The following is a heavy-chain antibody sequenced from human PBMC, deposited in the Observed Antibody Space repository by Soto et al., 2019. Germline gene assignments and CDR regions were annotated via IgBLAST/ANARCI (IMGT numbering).Heavy chain of an antibody. CDR2: IYYDGSNK. D-gene: IGHD2-8*01. J-gene: IGHJ4*02. Sequence: PGGSLRLSCAVTGFSFRSFAMYWVRQAPGKGLEWVAVIYYDGSNKYYADSVKGRFTISRDNSKDTLYLQMDSLRAEDTALYYCARGAFGKGVTNDYWGQGTLVTVSS. CDR1: GFSFRSFA. CDR3: ARGAFGKGVTNDY. V-gene: IGHV3-30*04.